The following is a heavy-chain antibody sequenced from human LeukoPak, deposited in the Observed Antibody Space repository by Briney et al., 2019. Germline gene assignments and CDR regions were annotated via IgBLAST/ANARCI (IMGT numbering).Heavy chain of an antibody. V-gene: IGHV3-48*03. CDR1: GFTFSSYE. CDR2: ISSSGTTI. D-gene: IGHD3-10*01. Sequence: GGSLGLSCEASGFTFSSYEMNWVRQAPGKGLEGVSYISSSGTTIYYADSVKGRFTISRDNAKDSLYLQMNSLRAEDTAVYYCARHLSYGSGSYYNFGYWGQGTLVTVSS. J-gene: IGHJ4*02. CDR3: ARHLSYGSGSYYNFGY.